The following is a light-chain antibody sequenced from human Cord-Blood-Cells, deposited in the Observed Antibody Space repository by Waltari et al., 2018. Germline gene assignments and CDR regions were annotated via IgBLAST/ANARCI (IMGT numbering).Light chain of an antibody. Sequence: QSVLTQPPSVSEAPRQRATISCSGSSSHIGTNAVNCYQQLPGKAPKLLIYYDDLLPSGVSDRFSGSKSGTSASLAISGLQSEDEADYYCAAWDDSLNGWVFGGGTKLTVL. J-gene: IGLJ3*02. CDR3: AAWDDSLNGWV. CDR1: SSHIGTNA. CDR2: YDD. V-gene: IGLV1-36*01.